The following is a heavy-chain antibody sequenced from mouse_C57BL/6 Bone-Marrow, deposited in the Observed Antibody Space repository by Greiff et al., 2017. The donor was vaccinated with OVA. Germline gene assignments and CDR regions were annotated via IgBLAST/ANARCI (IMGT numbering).Heavy chain of an antibody. CDR1: GFNIKDDY. Sequence: VQLQQSGAELVRPGASVKLSCTASGFNIKDDYMHWVKQRPEQGLEWIGWIDPENGDTEYASKFQGKATITADTSSNTAYLQLSSLTSEDTAVYYCTTSYYDYDEDDWGQGTTLTVSS. V-gene: IGHV14-4*01. CDR3: TTSYYDYDEDD. J-gene: IGHJ2*01. D-gene: IGHD2-4*01. CDR2: IDPENGDT.